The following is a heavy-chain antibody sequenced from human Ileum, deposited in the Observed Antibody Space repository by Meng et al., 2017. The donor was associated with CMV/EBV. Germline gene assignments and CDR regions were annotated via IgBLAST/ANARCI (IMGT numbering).Heavy chain of an antibody. J-gene: IGHJ4*02. D-gene: IGHD6-19*01. CDR2: MYHSGST. CDR3: ARWRSSGWYFFDF. Sequence: QLPLQESGPGLVKPSETLALTCSVTGGSVSSNTYYWAWIRQSPGEGLEWIGSMYHSGSTYHNPSLKSRVTISVDTSKNQFSLKLNSVTAADTAVYYCARWRSSGWYFFDFWGQGTLVTVSS. CDR1: GGSVSSNTYY. V-gene: IGHV4-39*07.